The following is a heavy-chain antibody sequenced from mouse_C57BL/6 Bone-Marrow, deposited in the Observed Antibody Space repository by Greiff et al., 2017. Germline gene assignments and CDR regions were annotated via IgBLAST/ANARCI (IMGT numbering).Heavy chain of an antibody. CDR3: ARSSLYDGYYVGFAY. D-gene: IGHD2-3*01. J-gene: IGHJ3*01. V-gene: IGHV1-76*01. CDR2: IYPGSGNT. Sequence: VQLKESGAELVRPGASVKLSCKASGYTFTDYYINWVKQRPGQGLEWIARIYPGSGNTYYNEKFKGKATLTAEQSSSTAYMQLSSLTSEYSAVYFCARSSLYDGYYVGFAYWGQGTLVTVSA. CDR1: GYTFTDYY.